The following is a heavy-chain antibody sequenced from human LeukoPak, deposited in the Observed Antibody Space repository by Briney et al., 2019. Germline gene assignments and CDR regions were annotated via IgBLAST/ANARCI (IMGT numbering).Heavy chain of an antibody. CDR2: LNPNNGHI. Sequence: ASVKVSCKASGYTFITYDILWVRQAAGQGLEWMGWLNPNNGHIGYIEKFQGRVTMTMDTSISTAYMELRSLRSDDTAVYYCARDAGGLGRFDYWGQGTLVTVSS. D-gene: IGHD4-23*01. J-gene: IGHJ4*02. V-gene: IGHV1-8*01. CDR1: GYTFITYD. CDR3: ARDAGGLGRFDY.